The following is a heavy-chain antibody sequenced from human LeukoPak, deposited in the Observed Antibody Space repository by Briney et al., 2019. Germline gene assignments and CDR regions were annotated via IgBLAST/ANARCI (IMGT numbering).Heavy chain of an antibody. D-gene: IGHD6-13*01. V-gene: IGHV1-18*01. CDR2: ISAYNGNT. Sequence: GASVKVSCKASGYTFTSYGISWVRQAPGQGLEWMGWISAYNGNTNYAQKLQGRVTMTRNTSISTAYMELSSLRSEDTAVYYCARGEGVIAAAGTEDYWGQGTLVTVSS. CDR1: GYTFTSYG. J-gene: IGHJ4*02. CDR3: ARGEGVIAAAGTEDY.